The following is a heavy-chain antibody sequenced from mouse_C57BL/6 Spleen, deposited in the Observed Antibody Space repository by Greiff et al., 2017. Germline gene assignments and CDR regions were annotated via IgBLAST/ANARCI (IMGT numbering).Heavy chain of an antibody. Sequence: EVKLVESGGGLVQPGGSLKLSCAASGFTFSDYGMAWVRQAPRKGPEWVAFISNLAYSIYYADTVTGRFTISRENAKNTLYLEMSSLRSEDTAMYYCARASTGTPDWYFDVWGTGTTVTVSS. CDR3: ARASTGTPDWYFDV. V-gene: IGHV5-15*01. CDR2: ISNLAYSI. J-gene: IGHJ1*03. D-gene: IGHD4-1*02. CDR1: GFTFSDYG.